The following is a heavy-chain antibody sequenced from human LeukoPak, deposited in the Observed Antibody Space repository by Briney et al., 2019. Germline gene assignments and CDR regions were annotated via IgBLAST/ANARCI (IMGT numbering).Heavy chain of an antibody. J-gene: IGHJ4*02. D-gene: IGHD3-10*01. V-gene: IGHV1-24*01. CDR2: FDPEDGET. CDR3: ATRLGSGSYYIDHFDY. Sequence: ASVKVSCKVSGYTLTELSMHWLRQAPGKGLEWMGGFDPEDGETIYAQKFQGRVTMTEDTSTDTAYMELSSLRSEDTAVYYCATRLGSGSYYIDHFDYWGQGTLVTVSS. CDR1: GYTLTELS.